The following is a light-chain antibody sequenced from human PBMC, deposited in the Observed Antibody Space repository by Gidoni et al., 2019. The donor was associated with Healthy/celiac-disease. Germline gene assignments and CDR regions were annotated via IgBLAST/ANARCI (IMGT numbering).Light chain of an antibody. CDR2: WAS. V-gene: IGKV4-1*01. CDR1: QSVLYSTNNKNY. CDR3: QQYYSTPLT. J-gene: IGKJ4*01. Sequence: IVITQAPESLAVSLGERANINCKSSQSVLYSTNNKNYLAWYQQKPGPPPKLLIYWASTRESGVPDRFSGCGSGTDFTLTISSLQAEDVAVYYCQQYYSTPLTFGRGTKVEIK.